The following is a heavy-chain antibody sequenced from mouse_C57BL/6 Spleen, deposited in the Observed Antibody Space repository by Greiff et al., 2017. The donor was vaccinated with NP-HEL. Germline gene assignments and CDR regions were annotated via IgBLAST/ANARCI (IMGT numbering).Heavy chain of an antibody. V-gene: IGHV1-80*01. Sequence: VQLQQSGAELVKPGASVKISCKASGYAFSSYWMNWVKQRPGKGLEWIGQIYPGDGDTNYNGKFKGKATLTADKSSSTAYMQRSSLTSEDSAVYFCARGDYYYGLDYWGQGTTLTVSS. D-gene: IGHD1-1*01. CDR1: GYAFSSYW. J-gene: IGHJ2*01. CDR2: IYPGDGDT. CDR3: ARGDYYYGLDY.